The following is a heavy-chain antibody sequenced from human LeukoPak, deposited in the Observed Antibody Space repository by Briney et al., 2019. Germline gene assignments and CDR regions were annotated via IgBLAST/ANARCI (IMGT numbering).Heavy chain of an antibody. J-gene: IGHJ4*02. V-gene: IGHV1-8*01. D-gene: IGHD5-12*01. CDR2: MNPSSGHA. CDR3: ARRIVAGPKSSFDY. Sequence: ASVKVSCKGSGYSFTNYDLHWVRQANGQRLEWMGGMNPSSGHAGYAEKLQDRVTMTRNTSINTAYMELSSLKSEDTAVYYCARRIVAGPKSSFDYWGQGTLVTVSS. CDR1: GYSFTNYD.